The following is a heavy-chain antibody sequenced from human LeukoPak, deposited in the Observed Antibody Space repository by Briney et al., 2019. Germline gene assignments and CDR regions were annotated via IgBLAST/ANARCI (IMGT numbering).Heavy chain of an antibody. CDR1: GGTFSSYA. D-gene: IGHD3-22*01. J-gene: IGHJ4*02. CDR3: ARTDPSGYYLLLFDY. CDR2: IIPIFGTA. V-gene: IGHV1-69*06. Sequence: GASVKVSCKASGGTFSSYAISWVRQAPGQGLEWMGGIIPIFGTANYAQKFQGRVTITADKSTSTAYMELRSLRSDDTAVYYCARTDPSGYYLLLFDYWGQGTLVTVSS.